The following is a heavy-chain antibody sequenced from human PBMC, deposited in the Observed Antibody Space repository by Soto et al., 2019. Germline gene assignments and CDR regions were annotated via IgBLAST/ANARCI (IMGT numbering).Heavy chain of an antibody. CDR1: GDSVSRGSHS. CDR2: IYYTGST. J-gene: IGHJ6*02. V-gene: IGHV4-61*01. Sequence: PSETLALTCSVAGDSVSRGSHSWTWTRQPPGKGLEFLGYIYYTGSTNYNPSLKSRVTISVDTSKNQFSLKVTSVTAADTAVYYCASSPLYGMAVWGQGTTVIVSS. CDR3: ASSPLYGMAV.